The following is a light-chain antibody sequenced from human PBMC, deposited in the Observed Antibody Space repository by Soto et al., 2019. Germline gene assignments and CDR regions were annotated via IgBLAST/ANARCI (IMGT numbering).Light chain of an antibody. CDR1: QSVRSTY. CDR3: QHYASSCPT. V-gene: IGKV3-20*01. J-gene: IGKJ4*01. Sequence: EIVLTQSPGILSLSPGERAALSCRASQSVRSTYLAWYRQKPGQAPRLLIYATSSRATGIPDRFSGSGSGTDFTLTISRLEPEDFAVYYCQHYASSCPTFGGGTKVEIK. CDR2: ATS.